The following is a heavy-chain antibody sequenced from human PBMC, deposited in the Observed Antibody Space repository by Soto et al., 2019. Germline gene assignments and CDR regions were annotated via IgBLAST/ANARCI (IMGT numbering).Heavy chain of an antibody. Sequence: TLSLTCTVSGGSVSGVDYFWSWIRQSPGKGLEWIGYIYCTGITHLNPSLKSRLTTAVDTSKNEFSLKLTSVSAADTAVYFCAREERKGIISWFDPWGQGTPVTVSS. D-gene: IGHD2-21*01. CDR1: GGSVSGVDYF. CDR2: IYCTGIT. J-gene: IGHJ5*02. CDR3: AREERKGIISWFDP. V-gene: IGHV4-30-4*01.